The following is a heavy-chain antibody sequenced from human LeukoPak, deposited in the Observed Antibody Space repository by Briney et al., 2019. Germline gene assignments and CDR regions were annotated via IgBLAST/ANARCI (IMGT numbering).Heavy chain of an antibody. CDR3: ARDGGRGDGYRYYFDY. D-gene: IGHD5-24*01. CDR1: GGSISSYY. J-gene: IGHJ4*02. V-gene: IGHV4-59*01. Sequence: SETLSLTCTVSGGSISSYYWSWIRQPPGKGLEWIGYIYYSGSTNYNPSLKSRVTISVDTSKNQFSLKLSSVTAADTAVYYCARDGGRGDGYRYYFDYWGQGTLVTVSS. CDR2: IYYSGST.